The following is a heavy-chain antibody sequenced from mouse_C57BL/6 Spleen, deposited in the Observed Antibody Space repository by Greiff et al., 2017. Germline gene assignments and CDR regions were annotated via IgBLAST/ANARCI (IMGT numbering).Heavy chain of an antibody. CDR3: ARWDYGSSYKGYFDY. D-gene: IGHD1-1*01. V-gene: IGHV1-39*01. Sequence: VQLQQSGPELVKPGASVKISCKASGYSFTDYNMNWVKQSNGKSLEWIGVINPNYGTTSYNQKFKGKATLTVDQSSSTAYMQLNSLPSEESAVYYCARWDYGSSYKGYFDYWGQGTTLTVSS. J-gene: IGHJ2*01. CDR1: GYSFTDYN. CDR2: INPNYGTT.